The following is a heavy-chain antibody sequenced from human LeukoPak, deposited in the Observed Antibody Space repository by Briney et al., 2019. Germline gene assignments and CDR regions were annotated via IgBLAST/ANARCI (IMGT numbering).Heavy chain of an antibody. CDR2: ISGSGGST. CDR3: AKVGGSYYYYYMDV. CDR1: GFTFSSYA. Sequence: GGSLRLSCAASGFTFSSYAMSWVRQAPGKGLEWVSAISGSGGSTYYAGSVKGRFTISRDNSKNTLYLQMNSLRAEDTAVYYCAKVGGSYYYYYMDVWGKGTTVTVSS. V-gene: IGHV3-23*01. D-gene: IGHD3-10*01. J-gene: IGHJ6*03.